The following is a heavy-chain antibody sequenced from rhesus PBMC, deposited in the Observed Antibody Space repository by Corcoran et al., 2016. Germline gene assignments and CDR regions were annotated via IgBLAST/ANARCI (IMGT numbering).Heavy chain of an antibody. J-gene: IGHJ4*01. Sequence: EVQLVESGGGLVQPGGSLRLSCAASGFTFSSYDMSWVRQAQGKGLEWVSYISYTCKTIYYADPGKGRFNIARDNAKNSLSLQMSSLRAEDTAVYYCTRGGYSYSPSSHFDYWGQGVLVTVSS. V-gene: IGHV3-136*01. CDR2: ISYTCKTI. D-gene: IGHD5-12*01. CDR1: GFTFSSYD. CDR3: TRGGYSYSPSSHFDY.